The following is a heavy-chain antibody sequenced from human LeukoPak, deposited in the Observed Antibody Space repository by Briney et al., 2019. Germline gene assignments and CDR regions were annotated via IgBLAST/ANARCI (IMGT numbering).Heavy chain of an antibody. CDR3: ARAGYYYDSGGYSHFDY. CDR1: GYTFTSYV. D-gene: IGHD3-22*01. Sequence: ASVKVSCKASGYTFTSYVMNWVRQAPGQGLEWMGWINTNTGNPTYAQGFTGRFVFSLDTSVSTAYLQISSLKAEDTAVYYCARAGYYYDSGGYSHFDYWGQGTLVTVSS. V-gene: IGHV7-4-1*02. CDR2: INTNTGNP. J-gene: IGHJ4*02.